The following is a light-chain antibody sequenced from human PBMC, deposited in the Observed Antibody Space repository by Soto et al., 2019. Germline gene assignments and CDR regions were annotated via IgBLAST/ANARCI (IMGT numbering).Light chain of an antibody. CDR2: EVS. V-gene: IGLV2-8*01. J-gene: IGLJ1*01. Sequence: ALTQPPSASGSPGQSVTISCAGTSSDVGGYNYVSWYQQYPGKVPKLMIYEVSERPSGVPDRFSGSKSGNTAFLTVSGLQAEDEADYYCLSYADTAYVFGTGTKVTVL. CDR1: SSDVGGYNY. CDR3: LSYADTAYV.